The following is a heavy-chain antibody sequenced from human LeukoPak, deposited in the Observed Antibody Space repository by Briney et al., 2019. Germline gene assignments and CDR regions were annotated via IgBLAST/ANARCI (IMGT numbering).Heavy chain of an antibody. CDR1: GGSSSTYY. V-gene: IGHV4-4*09. CDR3: ASTSSTWYSWFDP. J-gene: IGHJ5*02. Sequence: SETLSLTCTVSGGSSSTYYWSWIRQPPGKGLEWIGYIYTSGSTNYNPSLKSRVTISVDTSTKQFSLKLTSVTAADTAVYYCASTSSTWYSWFDPWGQGTLVTVSS. CDR2: IYTSGST. D-gene: IGHD6-13*01.